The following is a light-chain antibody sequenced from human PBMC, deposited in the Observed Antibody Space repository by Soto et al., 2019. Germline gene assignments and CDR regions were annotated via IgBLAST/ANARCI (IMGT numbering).Light chain of an antibody. J-gene: IGLJ1*01. CDR1: STDVGGYNY. CDR2: DVT. V-gene: IGLV2-14*01. CDR3: CSYTTSNTRQIV. Sequence: QSVLTQPASVSGSPGQSITISCTGTSTDVGGYNYVSWYQQQPGKAPKFMIYDVTNRPSGVSNRFSGSKSGNTASQTISGLQAEDEADYYCCSYTTSNTRQIVVGTGTKVTVL.